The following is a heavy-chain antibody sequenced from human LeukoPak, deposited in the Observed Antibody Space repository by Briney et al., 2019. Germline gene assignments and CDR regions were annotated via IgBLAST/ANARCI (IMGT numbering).Heavy chain of an antibody. CDR1: GFTISDYW. V-gene: IGHV3-74*01. D-gene: IGHD2-8*02. CDR3: ARDWSFDY. CDR2: SNSDGSSI. Sequence: QSGGSLRLSCAASGFTISDYWMHWVRQAPGKGLVWVSRSNSDGSSISYADSVKGRFTISRDIAKNTLYLQMNSLRDEDTGVYYCARDWSFDYWGQGTLATVSS. J-gene: IGHJ4*02.